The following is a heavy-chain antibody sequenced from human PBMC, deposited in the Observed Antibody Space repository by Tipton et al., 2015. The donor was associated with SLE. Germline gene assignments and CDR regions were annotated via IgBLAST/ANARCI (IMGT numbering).Heavy chain of an antibody. CDR2: IVPLFGTS. J-gene: IGHJ4*02. CDR1: GGTFSTFV. CDR3: AREGGSYGEFEY. Sequence: QSGAEVKKPGSSVKISCKASGGTFSTFVINWVRQAPGQGLEWMGGIVPLFGTSNYAQRFQGRVTLTTDESTSTAYMELRSLKFDDTAVYFCAREGGSYGEFEYWGQGSLVTVSS. V-gene: IGHV1-69*05. D-gene: IGHD3-16*01.